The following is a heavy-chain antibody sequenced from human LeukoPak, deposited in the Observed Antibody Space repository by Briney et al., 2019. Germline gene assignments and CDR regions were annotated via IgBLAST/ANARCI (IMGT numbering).Heavy chain of an antibody. J-gene: IGHJ4*02. CDR1: GGTFSSYA. Sequence: GASVKVSCKASGGTFSSYAISWVRQAPGQGLEWMGGIIPIFGTANYAQKFQGRVTITTDESTSTAYMELSSLRSEDTAVYYCARDSSVTTRLDYWGQGTLVTVSS. D-gene: IGHD4-17*01. V-gene: IGHV1-69*05. CDR3: ARDSSVTTRLDY. CDR2: IIPIFGTA.